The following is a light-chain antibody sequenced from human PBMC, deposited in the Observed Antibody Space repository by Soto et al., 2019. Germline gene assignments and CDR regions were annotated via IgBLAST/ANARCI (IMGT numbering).Light chain of an antibody. Sequence: ILLTQSPGTLSLSPGERANLSCRASQSVDNSNLAWYQQKLGRAPRLLISGASTRATGIPDRFSGSGSGTDFTLTIARLEPEDFAVYYCQQYGSSPRTFGQGTRLEIK. J-gene: IGKJ5*01. CDR1: QSVDNSN. CDR3: QQYGSSPRT. V-gene: IGKV3-20*01. CDR2: GAS.